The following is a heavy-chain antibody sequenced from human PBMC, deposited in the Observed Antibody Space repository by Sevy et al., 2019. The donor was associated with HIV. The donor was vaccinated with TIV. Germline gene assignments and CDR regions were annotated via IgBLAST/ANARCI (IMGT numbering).Heavy chain of an antibody. J-gene: IGHJ4*02. CDR2: ARNKGNTYTI. D-gene: IGHD3-10*01. CDR1: GFIFRDHY. Sequence: GGSLRLSCAASGFIFRDHYIHWVRQAPGKGLEWVGRARNKGNTYTIPYAAYVQGRFSVSRDDSKNSLYLQMNSLKTEDTALYYCVRERAGVWGALDYWGQGTLVTVSS. CDR3: VRERAGVWGALDY. V-gene: IGHV3-72*01.